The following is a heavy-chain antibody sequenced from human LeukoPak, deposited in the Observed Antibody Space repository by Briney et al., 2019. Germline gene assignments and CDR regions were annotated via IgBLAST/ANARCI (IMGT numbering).Heavy chain of an antibody. Sequence: GGSLRLSCAASGFTVSSNYMSWARQAPGKGLEWVSIIFSGGSTYYADSVKGRFTISRDNSKNTLYLQMNSLRAEDTAVYYCAREAVTRNYFDYWGQGTLATVSS. J-gene: IGHJ4*02. V-gene: IGHV3-53*01. CDR1: GFTVSSNY. CDR2: IFSGGST. CDR3: AREAVTRNYFDY. D-gene: IGHD4-17*01.